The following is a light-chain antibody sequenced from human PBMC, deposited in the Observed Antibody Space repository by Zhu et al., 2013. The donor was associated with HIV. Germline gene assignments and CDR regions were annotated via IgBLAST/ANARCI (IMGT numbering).Light chain of an antibody. CDR1: QSVANS. J-gene: IGKJ1*01. Sequence: EVVLTQSPVTLSLSPGERATLSCRASQSVANSLAWYQQKPGQAPRLLIYGASSRATGIPDRFSGSGSGTGFTLTISRLEPEDFAIYYCQHYGTSWTFGQGTKVEIQ. V-gene: IGKV3-20*01. CDR2: GAS. CDR3: QHYGTSWT.